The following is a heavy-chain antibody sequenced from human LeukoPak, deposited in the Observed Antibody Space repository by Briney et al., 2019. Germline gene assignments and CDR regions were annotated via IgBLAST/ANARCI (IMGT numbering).Heavy chain of an antibody. CDR3: AREGGDTAMAIDY. Sequence: ASVKVSCKASGYTFTGYYMHWVRQAPGQGLEWMGWINPNSGGTNYAQKFQGRVTMTRDTSISTAYMELSRLRSDDTAVYYCAREGGDTAMAIDYWGQGTLVTASS. D-gene: IGHD5-18*01. CDR1: GYTFTGYY. CDR2: INPNSGGT. J-gene: IGHJ4*02. V-gene: IGHV1-2*02.